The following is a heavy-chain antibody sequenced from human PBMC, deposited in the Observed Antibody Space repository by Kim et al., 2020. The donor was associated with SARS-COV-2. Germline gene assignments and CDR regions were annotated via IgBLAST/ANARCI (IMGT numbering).Heavy chain of an antibody. J-gene: IGHJ6*02. V-gene: IGHV3-49*04. D-gene: IGHD3-10*01. CDR3: TRGVVRGVIYYYYGMDV. CDR2: IRSKAYGGTT. CDR1: GFTFGDYA. Sequence: GGSLRLSCTASGFTFGDYAMSWVRPAPGKGLEWVGFIRSKAYGGTTEYAASVKGRFTISRDDSKSIAYLQMNSLKTEDTAVYYCTRGVVRGVIYYYYGMDVWGQGTTVTVSS.